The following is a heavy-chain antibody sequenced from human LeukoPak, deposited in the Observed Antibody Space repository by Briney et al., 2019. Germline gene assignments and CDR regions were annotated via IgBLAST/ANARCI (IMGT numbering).Heavy chain of an antibody. D-gene: IGHD6-19*01. CDR2: MNPNSGNT. Sequence: ASVKVSCKASGYTFTSCDINWVRQATGQGLEWMGWMNPNSGNTGYAQKFQGRVTMTRNTSISTAYMELSSLRSEDTAVYYCARGSGQWLVYNWFDPWGQGTLVTVSS. CDR1: GYTFTSCD. CDR3: ARGSGQWLVYNWFDP. J-gene: IGHJ5*02. V-gene: IGHV1-8*01.